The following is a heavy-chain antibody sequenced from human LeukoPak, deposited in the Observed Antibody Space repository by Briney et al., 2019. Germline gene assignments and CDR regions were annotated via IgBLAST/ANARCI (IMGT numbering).Heavy chain of an antibody. J-gene: IGHJ4*02. CDR2: IWYDGSNK. V-gene: IGHV3-33*01. CDR1: GFTFRSYG. CDR3: ASDGIAVDRGIGYFDY. D-gene: IGHD6-13*01. Sequence: GGSLRPSCAASGFTFRSYGMHWVRQAPGKGLEWVAVIWYDGSNKYYADSVKGRFTISRDNSENTLYLQMNSLRAEDTALYYCASDGIAVDRGIGYFDYWGQGTLVTVSS.